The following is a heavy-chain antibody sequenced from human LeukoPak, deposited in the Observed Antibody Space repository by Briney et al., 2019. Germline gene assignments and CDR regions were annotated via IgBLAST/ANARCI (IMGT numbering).Heavy chain of an antibody. CDR2: INPNSGGT. Sequence: GASVKVSCKASGYTFIGYYMHWVRQPPGQGLEGMGWINPNSGGTNYAQKFQGRVTMTRDTSISTAYMELRRLRSDDTAVYYCARGTVLTWPLDYWGQGTLVTVSS. CDR3: ARGTVLTWPLDY. V-gene: IGHV1-2*02. D-gene: IGHD4/OR15-4a*01. J-gene: IGHJ4*02. CDR1: GYTFIGYY.